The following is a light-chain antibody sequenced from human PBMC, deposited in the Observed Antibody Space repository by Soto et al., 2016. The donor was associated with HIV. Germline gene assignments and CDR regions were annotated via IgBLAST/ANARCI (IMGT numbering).Light chain of an antibody. V-gene: IGKV1-39*01. CDR2: GAS. CDR3: QQSYSIPFT. J-gene: IGKJ4*01. Sequence: DIQMTQSPSSLSASIGDRVTITCRASQSISRYLNWYQQKPGKAPQLLIFGASILQSGVPSRFSGIGSGTDFTLTISSLQLEDFATYFCQQSYSIPFTFGGGTKGGDQT. CDR1: QSISRY.